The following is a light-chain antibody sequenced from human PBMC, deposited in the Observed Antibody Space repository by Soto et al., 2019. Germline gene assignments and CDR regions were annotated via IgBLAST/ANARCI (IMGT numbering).Light chain of an antibody. CDR1: LDISHY. Sequence: DLQMTQSPSSLSASVGDRVTIRCRASLDISHYLNWYQQKSGNAPKLLIFDASNLETGVPARFSGSGSGTDFTLTVSSLQPDDFATYYCQQYDDLPYSFGQGTKLDI. V-gene: IGKV1-33*01. CDR3: QQYDDLPYS. J-gene: IGKJ2*01. CDR2: DAS.